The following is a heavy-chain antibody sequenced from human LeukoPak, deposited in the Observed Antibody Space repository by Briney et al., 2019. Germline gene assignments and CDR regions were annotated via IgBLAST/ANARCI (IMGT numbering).Heavy chain of an antibody. D-gene: IGHD5-18*01. CDR1: GYTFTSYA. J-gene: IGHJ6*02. CDR3: ARGYSYGSDYYYGMDV. V-gene: IGHV1-18*01. CDR2: ISGYNGNT. Sequence: ASVKVSCKASGYTFTSYAISWVRQTPGQGLEWMGWISGYNGNTKYAQKVQGRVTMTTDTSTSTAYMELRSLRSDDTAVYYCARGYSYGSDYYYGMDVWGQGTTVTVSS.